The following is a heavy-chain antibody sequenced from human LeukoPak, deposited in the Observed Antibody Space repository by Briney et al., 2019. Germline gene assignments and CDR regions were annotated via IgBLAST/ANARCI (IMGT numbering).Heavy chain of an antibody. Sequence: ASVKVSCKASGYTFTGYYMHWVRQAPGQGHEWMGWINPNSGGTNYAQKFQGRVTMTRDTSISTAYMELSRLRSDDTAVDYCASYSGSYHAVDYWGQGTLVTVSS. J-gene: IGHJ4*02. CDR2: INPNSGGT. CDR1: GYTFTGYY. CDR3: ASYSGSYHAVDY. D-gene: IGHD1-26*01. V-gene: IGHV1-2*02.